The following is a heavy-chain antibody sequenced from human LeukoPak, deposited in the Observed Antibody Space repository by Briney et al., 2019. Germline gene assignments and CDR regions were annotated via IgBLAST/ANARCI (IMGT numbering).Heavy chain of an antibody. J-gene: IGHJ6*03. D-gene: IGHD3-3*01. V-gene: IGHV1-18*01. CDR1: GYTFTSYG. CDR2: ISAYNGNT. CDR3: ARGCYDFWSGYYSNYYYYMDV. Sequence: ASVKVSCKASGYTFTSYGISWVRQAPGQGLEWMGWISAYNGNTNYAQKLQGRVTMTTDTSTSTAYMELRSPRSDDTAVYYCARGCYDFWSGYYSNYYYYMDVWGKGTTVTVSS.